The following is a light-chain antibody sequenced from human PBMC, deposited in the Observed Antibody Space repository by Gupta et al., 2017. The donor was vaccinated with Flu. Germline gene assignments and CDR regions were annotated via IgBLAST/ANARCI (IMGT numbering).Light chain of an antibody. CDR2: ENN. CDR1: SSNIGNNY. CDR3: GTWDSSLSAGV. J-gene: IGLJ1*01. V-gene: IGLV1-51*02. Sequence: QSVFTHPPSVSAAPGQKVTISCSGSSSNIGNNYVSWYQQLPGTAPKLLIYENNKRPSGIPDRFSGSKSGTSATLGITGLQTGDEADYYCGTWDSSLSAGVFGTGTKVTVL.